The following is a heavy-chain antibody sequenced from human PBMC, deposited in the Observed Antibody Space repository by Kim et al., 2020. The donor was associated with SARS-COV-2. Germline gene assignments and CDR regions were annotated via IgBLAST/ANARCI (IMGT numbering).Heavy chain of an antibody. CDR2: MNPNSGNT. V-gene: IGHV1-8*01. CDR3: ARDIRYFDWLLYSGRYYYYGMDV. Sequence: ASVTVSCKASGYTFTSYDINWVRQATGQGLEWMGWMNPNSGNTGYAQKFQGRVTMTRNISISTAYMELSSLRSEDTAVYYCARDIRYFDWLLYSGRYYYYGMDVWGQGTTVTVSS. J-gene: IGHJ6*02. CDR1: GYTFTSYD. D-gene: IGHD3-9*01.